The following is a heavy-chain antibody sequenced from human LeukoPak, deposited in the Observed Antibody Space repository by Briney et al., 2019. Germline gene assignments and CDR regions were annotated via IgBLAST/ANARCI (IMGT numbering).Heavy chain of an antibody. D-gene: IGHD6-19*01. CDR2: MNPNSGYT. CDR3: ARVAGSIDY. Sequence: ASVKVSCKASGYTFTTYDINWVRQATGQGLEWMGWMNPNSGYTGYAQKFQGRVTITRDTSISTAYMELSSLRSEDTAVYYCARVAGSIDYWGQGTLVTLFS. V-gene: IGHV1-8*03. CDR1: GYTFTTYD. J-gene: IGHJ4*02.